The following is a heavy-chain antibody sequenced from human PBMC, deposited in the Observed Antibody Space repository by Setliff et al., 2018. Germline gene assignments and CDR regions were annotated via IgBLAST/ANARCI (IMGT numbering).Heavy chain of an antibody. CDR2: IHYSGST. D-gene: IGHD2-15*01. CDR1: GDSISGDY. Sequence: SETLSLTFTVSGDSISGDYWSWIRQPPGKGLEWIGFIHYSGSTNYNPSLKSRVTISLDTPKNQFSLRLSSVTAADTAVYYCARTRYGLGGRPYWGQGTLVTVSS. V-gene: IGHV4-59*01. J-gene: IGHJ4*02. CDR3: ARTRYGLGGRPY.